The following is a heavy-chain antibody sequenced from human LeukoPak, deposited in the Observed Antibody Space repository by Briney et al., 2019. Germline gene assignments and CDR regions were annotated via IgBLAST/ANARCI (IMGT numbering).Heavy chain of an antibody. D-gene: IGHD3-9*01. Sequence: GGSLRLSCAASGFTVSSNYMSWVRQAPGKGLEWVSGISGSGSSTYYADSVKGRFTISRDNSKNTLFLQMNSLRVEDTAVYYCAKDRITISSFDIWGQGTMVTVSS. CDR3: AKDRITISSFDI. CDR1: GFTVSSNY. J-gene: IGHJ3*02. CDR2: ISGSGSST. V-gene: IGHV3-23*01.